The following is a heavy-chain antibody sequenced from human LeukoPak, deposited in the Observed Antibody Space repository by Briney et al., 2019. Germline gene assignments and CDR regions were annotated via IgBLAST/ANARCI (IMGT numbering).Heavy chain of an antibody. Sequence: SQTLSLTCTVSGGSISSGGYYWSWIRQHPGKGLEWIGYIYYSGSTYYNPSLKSRVTISVDTSKNQFPLKLSSVTAADTAVYYCAKGGKWDVTPFDYWGQGTLVTVSS. J-gene: IGHJ4*02. CDR3: AKGGKWDVTPFDY. CDR2: IYYSGST. V-gene: IGHV4-31*03. D-gene: IGHD1-26*01. CDR1: GGSISSGGYY.